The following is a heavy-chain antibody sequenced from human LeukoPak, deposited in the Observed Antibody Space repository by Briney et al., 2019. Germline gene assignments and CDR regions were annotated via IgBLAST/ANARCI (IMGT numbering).Heavy chain of an antibody. CDR1: GGSISSYY. D-gene: IGHD6-13*01. V-gene: IGHV4-4*07. CDR2: IYSTGST. J-gene: IGHJ4*02. Sequence: SETPSLTCTVSGGSISSYYWSWIRQPVGKGLEWIGRIYSTGSTNYNPSLKSRVTMSVDTSKNQFSLRLRSVTAADTAVYYCARQIASAGTAGFDFWGQGALVTVSS. CDR3: ARQIASAGTAGFDF.